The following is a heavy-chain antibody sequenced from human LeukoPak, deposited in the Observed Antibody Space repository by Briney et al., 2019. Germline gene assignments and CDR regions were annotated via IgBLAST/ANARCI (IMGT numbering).Heavy chain of an antibody. J-gene: IGHJ3*02. Sequence: PGGSLRLSCAASGFTFSSYGMHWVRQAPSKGLEWVAFIRYDGSNKYYADSVKGRFTISRDNSKNTLYLQMNSLRAEDTAVYYCASRLRLRYFDWLLAHDAFDIWGQGTMVTVSS. D-gene: IGHD3-9*01. CDR3: ASRLRLRYFDWLLAHDAFDI. CDR2: IRYDGSNK. CDR1: GFTFSSYG. V-gene: IGHV3-30*02.